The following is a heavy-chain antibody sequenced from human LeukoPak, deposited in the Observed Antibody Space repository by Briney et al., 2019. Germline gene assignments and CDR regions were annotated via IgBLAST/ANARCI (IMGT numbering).Heavy chain of an antibody. CDR1: GYTFTGYY. CDR2: INPNSGGT. J-gene: IGHJ4*02. V-gene: IGHV1-2*02. CDR3: ARDKDVGATLLDY. Sequence: ASVKVSCKTSGYTFTGYYMHWVRQAPGQGLEWMGWINPNSGGTNYAQKFQGRVTMTRDTSISTAYMELSRLRSDDTAVYYCARDKDVGATLLDYWGQGTLVTVSS. D-gene: IGHD1-26*01.